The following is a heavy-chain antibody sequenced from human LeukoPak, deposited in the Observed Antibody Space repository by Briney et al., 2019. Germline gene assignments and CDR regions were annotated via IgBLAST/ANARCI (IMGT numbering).Heavy chain of an antibody. D-gene: IGHD3-3*01. CDR3: ARADYDFWSGYLNWFDP. CDR1: GGSFSGYY. CDR2: INHSGST. V-gene: IGHV4-34*01. Sequence: PSETLSLTCAVYGGSFSGYYWSWIRQPPGKGLEWIGEINHSGSTNYNPSLKSRVTISVDTSKNQLSLKLSSVTAADTAVYYCARADYDFWSGYLNWFDPWGQGTLVTVSS. J-gene: IGHJ5*02.